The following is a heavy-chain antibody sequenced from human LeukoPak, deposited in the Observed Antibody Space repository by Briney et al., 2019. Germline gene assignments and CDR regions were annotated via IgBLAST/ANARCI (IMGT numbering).Heavy chain of an antibody. V-gene: IGHV3-11*04. D-gene: IGHD2-15*01. CDR1: GFTFSDYY. CDR2: ISSSGSTI. Sequence: GGSLRLSCAASGFTFSDYYMSWIRQAPGKGLEWVSYISSSGSTIYYADSVKGRFTISRDNAKKSLYLQMNSLRAEDTAVYYCASSSYWYYFDYWGQRTLVTVSS. CDR3: ASSSYWYYFDY. J-gene: IGHJ4*02.